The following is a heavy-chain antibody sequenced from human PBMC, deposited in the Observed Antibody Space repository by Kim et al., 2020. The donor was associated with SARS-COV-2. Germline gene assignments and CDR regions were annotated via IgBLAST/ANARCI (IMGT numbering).Heavy chain of an antibody. D-gene: IGHD3-16*01. J-gene: IGHJ4*02. CDR3: ARSPMGGGYFDY. V-gene: IGHV4-4*02. Sequence: NYNPSLKSRVTISVDKSKNQFSLKLSSVTAADTAVYYCARSPMGGGYFDYWGQGTLVTVSS.